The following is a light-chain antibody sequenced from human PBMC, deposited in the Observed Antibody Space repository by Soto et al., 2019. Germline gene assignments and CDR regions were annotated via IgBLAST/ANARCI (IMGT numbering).Light chain of an antibody. J-gene: IGKJ3*01. CDR3: QQYGSSPFT. CDR2: GAS. Sequence: EIVLTQSPGTLSLSPGERATLSCRASQSVSSNYLTWYQQKPGQAPRLLIYGASSRATGIPDRFSGSGSGTAFTLTISRLEPEDFEVYYCQQYGSSPFTLGPGTKVHIK. CDR1: QSVSSNY. V-gene: IGKV3-20*01.